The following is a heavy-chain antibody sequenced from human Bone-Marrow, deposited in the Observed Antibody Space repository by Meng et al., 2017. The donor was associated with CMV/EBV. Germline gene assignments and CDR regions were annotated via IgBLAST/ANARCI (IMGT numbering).Heavy chain of an antibody. J-gene: IGHJ4*02. V-gene: IGHV3-23*03. CDR1: GLTFSSYA. CDR2: IYSGGSST. CDR3: AKNGYYDSSGQGYFDY. D-gene: IGHD3-22*01. Sequence: GESLKISCAASGLTFSSYAMSWVRQAAGKGLEWVSVIYSGGSSTYYADSVKGRFTISRDNSKNTLYLQMNSLRAEDTAVYYCAKNGYYDSSGQGYFDYWGQGTLVTVSS.